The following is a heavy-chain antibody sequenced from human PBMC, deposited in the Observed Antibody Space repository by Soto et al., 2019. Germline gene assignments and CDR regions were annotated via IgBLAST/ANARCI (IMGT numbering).Heavy chain of an antibody. J-gene: IGHJ4*02. CDR1: GFTFSSYA. CDR3: AKDHGYAGGWHTPYYFDS. V-gene: IGHV3-23*01. D-gene: IGHD6-19*01. Sequence: GGSLRLSCAASGFTFSSYAMSWVRQAPGKGLEWVSSISAGGDSTYYADSVKGRFTITRDNSKNTLYLQMNSLRAADTAVYYCAKDHGYAGGWHTPYYFDSWGQGTLVTVSS. CDR2: ISAGGDST.